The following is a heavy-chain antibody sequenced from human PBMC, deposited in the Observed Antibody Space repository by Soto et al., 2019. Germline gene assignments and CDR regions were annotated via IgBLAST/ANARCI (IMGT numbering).Heavy chain of an antibody. CDR3: ARLSPERWSYYDILTYLKYYYGMDV. Sequence: GESLKISCKGSGYSFTSYWIGWVRQMPGKGLEWMGIIYPGDSDTRYSPSFQGQVTISADKSISTAYLQWSSLKASDTAMYYCARLSPERWSYYDILTYLKYYYGMDVWGQGTTVTVSS. D-gene: IGHD3-9*01. V-gene: IGHV5-51*01. CDR2: IYPGDSDT. J-gene: IGHJ6*02. CDR1: GYSFTSYW.